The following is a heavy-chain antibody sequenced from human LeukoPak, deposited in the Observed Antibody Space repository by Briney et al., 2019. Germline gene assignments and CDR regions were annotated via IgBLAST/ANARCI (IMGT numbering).Heavy chain of an antibody. V-gene: IGHV3-43*01. CDR2: ISWDGGST. CDR3: AKESNSGSYYEF. J-gene: IGHJ4*02. CDR1: GFTFHDYN. Sequence: GGSLRLSCAASGFTFHDYNMHWVRHAPGKGLEWVSLISWDGGSTYYADSVKGRFTISRDNSKNSLYLQMNSLRTEDTALYYCAKESNSGSYYEFGGQGTLVTVSS. D-gene: IGHD1-26*01.